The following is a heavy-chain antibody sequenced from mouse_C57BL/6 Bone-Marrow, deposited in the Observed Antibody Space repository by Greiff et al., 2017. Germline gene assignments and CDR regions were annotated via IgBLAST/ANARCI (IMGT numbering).Heavy chain of an antibody. CDR1: GYSFTDYN. CDR2: INPNYGTT. D-gene: IGHD2-4*01. V-gene: IGHV1-39*01. J-gene: IGHJ3*01. Sequence: EVQLQESGPELVKPGASVKISCKASGYSFTDYNMNWVKQSNGKSLEWIGVINPNYGTTSYNQKFKGKATLTVDQSSSTAYMQLNSLTSEDAAVYYGASGYEYDGAWVAYWGQGTLVTVSA. CDR3: ASGYEYDGAWVAY.